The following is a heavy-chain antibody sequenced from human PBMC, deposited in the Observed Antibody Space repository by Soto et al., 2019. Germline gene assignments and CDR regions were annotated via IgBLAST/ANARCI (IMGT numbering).Heavy chain of an antibody. J-gene: IGHJ2*01. CDR2: ITGGGDYT. D-gene: IGHD2-8*01. V-gene: IGHV3-23*01. CDR3: VKKIAGTTTNGAYWYFDL. Sequence: EVKLLESGGDLVQPGGSLRLSCAASGFTFGDFAMNWVRQAPGKGLEWVSGITGGGDYTFYADSVKGRFTISRVQSKNTVYLLMNSLRAEDTALYYCVKKIAGTTTNGAYWYFDLWGRGTLVTVSS. CDR1: GFTFGDFA.